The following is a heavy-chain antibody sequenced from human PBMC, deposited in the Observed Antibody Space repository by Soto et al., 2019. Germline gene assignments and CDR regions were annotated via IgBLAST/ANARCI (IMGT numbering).Heavy chain of an antibody. CDR3: ARGRYIVVVVAATAAWFDP. D-gene: IGHD2-15*01. CDR2: ISTYNGNT. V-gene: IGHV1-18*01. Sequence: GASVKVSCKASGYTFTTYVISWVRQAPGQGLEWMGWISTYNGNTNYAQKLQGRVTMTTDTSTSTAYMELRSLRSDDTAVYYCARGRYIVVVVAATAAWFDPWGQGTLVTVSS. J-gene: IGHJ5*02. CDR1: GYTFTTYV.